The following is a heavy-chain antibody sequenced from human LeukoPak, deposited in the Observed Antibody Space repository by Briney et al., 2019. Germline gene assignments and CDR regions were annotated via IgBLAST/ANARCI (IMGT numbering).Heavy chain of an antibody. CDR3: ASDSGSYQRSFDY. CDR1: GYTFTGYY. D-gene: IGHD1-26*01. Sequence: ASVKVSCKASGYTFTGYYMLWVRQAPGQGLEWMGRINPNSGGTNYAQKFQGRVTMTRDTSISTAYMELSRLRSDDTAVYYCASDSGSYQRSFDYWGQGTLVTVSS. J-gene: IGHJ4*02. CDR2: INPNSGGT. V-gene: IGHV1-2*06.